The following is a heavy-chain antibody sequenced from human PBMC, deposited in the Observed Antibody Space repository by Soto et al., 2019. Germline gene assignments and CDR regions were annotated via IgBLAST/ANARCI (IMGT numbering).Heavy chain of an antibody. V-gene: IGHV3-23*01. Sequence: PGRTMRLSCAASGLTFSECAMAWVRQAPGKGLEWVSAISGSASTYYAHSVTGRFTISRDNSESTLYLQRGILRAEGTANDYCAKWHTNNFDSLAFAGFDWWGQGTQVTVSS. D-gene: IGHD3-22*01. CDR2: ISGSAST. CDR1: GLTFSECA. CDR3: AKWHTNNFDSLAFAGFDW. J-gene: IGHJ4*02.